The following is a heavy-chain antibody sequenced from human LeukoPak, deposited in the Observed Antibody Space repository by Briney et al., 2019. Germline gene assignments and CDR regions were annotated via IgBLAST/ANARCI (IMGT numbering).Heavy chain of an antibody. V-gene: IGHV1-18*01. D-gene: IGHD2-15*01. CDR3: ARDRALCSGGSCYSAYYYGMDV. CDR2: ISPYNGIT. Sequence: GASVTVSCKASGYTFTSNGISWVRQAPGQGLEWLGWISPYNGITNYPQKLQGRVTMTTDTSTSTAYMELRSLRSDDTAVYYCARDRALCSGGSCYSAYYYGMDVWGQGTTVTVSS. CDR1: GYTFTSNG. J-gene: IGHJ6*02.